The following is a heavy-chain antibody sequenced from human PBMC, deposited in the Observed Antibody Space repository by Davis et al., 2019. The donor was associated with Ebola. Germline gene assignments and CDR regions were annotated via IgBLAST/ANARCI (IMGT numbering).Heavy chain of an antibody. D-gene: IGHD5-24*01. Sequence: AASVKVSCKASGYTFTSYYMHWVRQAPGQGLEWMGIINPSGGSTSYAQKFQGRVTMTRDTSTSTVYMELSRLRSDETAVYYCARGDGVSTLNYYYYGMDVWGKGTTVTVSS. CDR2: INPSGGST. V-gene: IGHV1-46*01. J-gene: IGHJ6*04. CDR3: ARGDGVSTLNYYYYGMDV. CDR1: GYTFTSYY.